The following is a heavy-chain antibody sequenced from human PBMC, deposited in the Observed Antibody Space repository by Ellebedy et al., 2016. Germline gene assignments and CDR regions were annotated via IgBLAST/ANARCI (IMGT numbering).Heavy chain of an antibody. D-gene: IGHD6-19*01. Sequence: ASVKVSCKASGYTFTSHDINWVRQATGQGLEWMGWMNPNSGNTGYAQKFQGRVTMTRNTSISTAYMELSSLRSEDTAVYYCARPTQGWEFFDYWGQGTLVTVSS. CDR3: ARPTQGWEFFDY. V-gene: IGHV1-8*01. J-gene: IGHJ4*02. CDR2: MNPNSGNT. CDR1: GYTFTSHD.